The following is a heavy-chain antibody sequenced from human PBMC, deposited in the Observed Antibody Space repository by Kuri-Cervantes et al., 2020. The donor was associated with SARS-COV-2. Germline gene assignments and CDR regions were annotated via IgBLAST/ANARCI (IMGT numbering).Heavy chain of an antibody. CDR1: GYTFTGYY. D-gene: IGHD2-2*01. Sequence: ASVKVSCKASGYTFTGYYIHWVRRAPGQGLEWMGWINPNSGGTNSAQEFQGWVTMTRDTSISTVYMELSRLRSHDTAVYFCARDLLDDLVVKSARRNYYYAMDVWGQGTTVTVSS. CDR2: INPNSGGT. CDR3: ARDLLDDLVVKSARRNYYYAMDV. J-gene: IGHJ6*02. V-gene: IGHV1-2*04.